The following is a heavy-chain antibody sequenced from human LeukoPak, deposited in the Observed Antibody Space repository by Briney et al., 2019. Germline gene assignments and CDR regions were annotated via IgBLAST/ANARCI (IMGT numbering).Heavy chain of an antibody. V-gene: IGHV3-7*03. J-gene: IGHJ4*02. Sequence: PGGSLRLSCAASGFTFSNYWMNWVRQAPGKGLEWVANIKQDGSEIYYVDSVEGRFTISRDNAKNSLYLQMNSLRAEDTAVYYCATSRTFDYWGQGTLVTVSS. CDR1: GFTFSNYW. CDR2: IKQDGSEI. D-gene: IGHD1-1*01. CDR3: ATSRTFDY.